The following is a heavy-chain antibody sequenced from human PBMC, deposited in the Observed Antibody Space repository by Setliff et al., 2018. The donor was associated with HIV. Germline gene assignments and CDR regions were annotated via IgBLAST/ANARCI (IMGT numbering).Heavy chain of an antibody. CDR2: IYTGGST. V-gene: IGHV4-61*09. D-gene: IGHD3-3*01. J-gene: IGHJ5*02. CDR3: ASSFWSGYNPSGNWFDP. CDR1: SGSISSGSYY. Sequence: NPSETLSLTCTVSSGSISSGSYYWSWIRQPAGKGLGWIGHIYTGGSTNYNPSLNSRVTISVDTSKNQFSLKLNSVTAADTAVYYCASSFWSGYNPSGNWFDPWGQGTLVTVSS.